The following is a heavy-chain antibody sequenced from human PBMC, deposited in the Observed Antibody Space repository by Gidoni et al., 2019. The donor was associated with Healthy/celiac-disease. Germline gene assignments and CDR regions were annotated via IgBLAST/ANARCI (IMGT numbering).Heavy chain of an antibody. D-gene: IGHD3-10*01. Sequence: EVQLVQSGAEVKKPGESLKISCKGSGYSFTSYWTGWVRQMPGNGLEWMGIIYPGDSDTRYSPSFQGQVTISADKSISTAYLQWSSLKASDTAMYYCARSFYYGSGYYYYYYMDVWGKGTTVTVSS. J-gene: IGHJ6*03. V-gene: IGHV5-51*01. CDR2: IYPGDSDT. CDR3: ARSFYYGSGYYYYYYMDV. CDR1: GYSFTSYW.